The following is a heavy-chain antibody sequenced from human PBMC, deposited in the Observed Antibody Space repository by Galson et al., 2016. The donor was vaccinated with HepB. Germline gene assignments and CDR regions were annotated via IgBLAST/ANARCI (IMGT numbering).Heavy chain of an antibody. CDR2: INGDGRIT. Sequence: SLRLSCAASGFTFITTWMHWVRQSPGKGLVWVSRINGDGRITNYADSVRGRFTISRDSAKNTVSLQMNSLRAEDTAIYYCVRDFLWGEGADAFDIWGQGTRVTVSS. CDR3: VRDFLWGEGADAFDI. V-gene: IGHV3-74*01. D-gene: IGHD3-16*01. CDR1: GFTFITTW. J-gene: IGHJ3*02.